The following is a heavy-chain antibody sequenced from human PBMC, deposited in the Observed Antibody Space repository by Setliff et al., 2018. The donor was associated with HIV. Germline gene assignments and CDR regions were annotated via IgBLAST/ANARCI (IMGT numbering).Heavy chain of an antibody. CDR3: GAGGYQNAFDI. CDR1: GYTFSSYG. CDR2: ISAYNGDT. J-gene: IGHJ3*02. V-gene: IGHV1-18*01. D-gene: IGHD3-22*01. Sequence: ASVKVSCKASGYTFSSYGISWVRQAPGQGLEWVGWISAYNGDTKYAQKLQGRGTMTTDTSTSTAYMELRSLRSDDTAVYYCGAGGYQNAFDIWGQGTMVTVSS.